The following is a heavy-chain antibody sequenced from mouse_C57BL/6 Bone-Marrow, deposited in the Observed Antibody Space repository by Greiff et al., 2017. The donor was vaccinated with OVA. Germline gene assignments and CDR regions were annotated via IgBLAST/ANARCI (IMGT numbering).Heavy chain of an antibody. V-gene: IGHV1-18*01. CDR3: ARDGSSYRYFDV. Sequence: VQLQQSGPELVKPGASVKIPCKASGYTFTDYNMDWVKQSHGKSLEWIGDINPNNGGTIYNQKFKGKATLTVDKSSSTAYMQLRSLTSEDTAVYYCARDGSSYRYFDVWGTGTTVTVSS. J-gene: IGHJ1*03. D-gene: IGHD1-1*01. CDR2: INPNNGGT. CDR1: GYTFTDYN.